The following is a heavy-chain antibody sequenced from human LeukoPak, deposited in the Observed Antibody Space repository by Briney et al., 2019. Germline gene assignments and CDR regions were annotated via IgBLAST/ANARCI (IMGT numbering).Heavy chain of an antibody. CDR1: GFTFRSYG. CDR3: AKSSPILRYFDWLSGMDY. V-gene: IGHV3-30*18. D-gene: IGHD3-9*01. CDR2: ISFDGSDK. J-gene: IGHJ4*02. Sequence: GGSLRLSCAASGFTFRSYGMHWVRQAPGKGLERAAVISFDGSDKYFADSVRGRFTISRDNSKNTLYLQMNSLRAEDTAVYYCAKSSPILRYFDWLSGMDYWGQGTLVTVSS.